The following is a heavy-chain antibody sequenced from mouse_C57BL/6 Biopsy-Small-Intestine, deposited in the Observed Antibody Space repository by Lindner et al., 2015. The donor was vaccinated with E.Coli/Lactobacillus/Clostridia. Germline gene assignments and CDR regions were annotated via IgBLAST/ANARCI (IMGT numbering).Heavy chain of an antibody. CDR1: EGTFSNYA. CDR3: ARETRGETAFSRYYYGVDV. CDR2: IIPLFGMR. Sequence: SVKVSCKASEGTFSNYAFNWVRQAPGQGLEWMGRIIPLFGMRDFAQKFQGRVTITADKSTSTLYMELTSLRSEDTAVYYCARETRGETAFSRYYYGVDVWGQGTAITVSS. V-gene: IGHV1-77*01. D-gene: IGHD1-1*01. J-gene: IGHJ1*01.